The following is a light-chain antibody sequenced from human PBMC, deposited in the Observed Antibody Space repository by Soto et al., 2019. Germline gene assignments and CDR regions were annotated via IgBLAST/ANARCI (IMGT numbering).Light chain of an antibody. J-gene: IGKJ4*01. V-gene: IGKV3-15*01. Sequence: EIVMTQSPATLSVSPGERATLSCRASRSVSSNLAWYQQKPGQAPSLLIYGASTRATGNPARFSGSGSGTEFTLTISSLQSEDFAVYYCQQYIRWPLTFGGGTKVDIK. CDR1: RSVSSN. CDR2: GAS. CDR3: QQYIRWPLT.